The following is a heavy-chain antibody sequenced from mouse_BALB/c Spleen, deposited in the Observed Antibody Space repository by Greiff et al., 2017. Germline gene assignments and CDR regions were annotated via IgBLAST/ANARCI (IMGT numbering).Heavy chain of an antibody. Sequence: EVMLVESGGGLVKPGGSLKLSCAASGFAFSSYDMSWVRQTPEKRLEWVAYISSGGGSTYYPDTVKGRFTISRDNAKNTLYLQMSSLKSEDTAMYYCARHSPYLGWFAYWGQGTLVTVSA. J-gene: IGHJ3*01. CDR1: GFAFSSYD. CDR3: ARHSPYLGWFAY. CDR2: ISSGGGST. D-gene: IGHD3-1*01. V-gene: IGHV5-12-1*01.